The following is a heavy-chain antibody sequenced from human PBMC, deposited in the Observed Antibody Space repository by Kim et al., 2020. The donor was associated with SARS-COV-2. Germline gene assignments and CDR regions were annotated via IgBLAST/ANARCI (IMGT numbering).Heavy chain of an antibody. J-gene: IGHJ3*02. CDR2: IGTAGDT. CDR3: ARGTRLDAFDI. D-gene: IGHD4-17*01. CDR1: GFTFSSYD. V-gene: IGHV3-13*01. Sequence: GGSLRLSCAASGFTFSSYDMHWVRQATGKGLEWASAIGTAGDTYYPGSVKGRFTISRENAKNSLYLQMNSLRAGDTAVYYCARGTRLDAFDIWGQGTMVTVSS.